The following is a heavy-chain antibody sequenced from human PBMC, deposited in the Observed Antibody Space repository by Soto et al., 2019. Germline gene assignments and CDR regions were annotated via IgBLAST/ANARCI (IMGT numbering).Heavy chain of an antibody. Sequence: GGSLRLSCAASGFTFSSYAMSWVRQAPGKGLEWVSAISGSGGSTYYADSVKGRFTISRDNSKNTLYLQMNSLRAEDTAVYYCASKIVPYSSSYYYWGQGTLVTVSS. CDR2: ISGSGGST. V-gene: IGHV3-23*01. D-gene: IGHD6-13*01. CDR3: ASKIVPYSSSYYY. CDR1: GFTFSSYA. J-gene: IGHJ4*02.